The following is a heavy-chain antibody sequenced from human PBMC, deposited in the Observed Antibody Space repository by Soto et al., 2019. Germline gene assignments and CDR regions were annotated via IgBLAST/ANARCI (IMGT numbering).Heavy chain of an antibody. Sequence: PGETLKISCKGSGYSFTSYWISWVRQMPGKGLEWMGRIDPSDSYTNYSPSFQGHVTISADKSISTAYLQWSSLKASDTAMYYCARHIVIRSGIAASDWFDPWGQGTLVTVSS. CDR2: IDPSDSYT. J-gene: IGHJ5*02. V-gene: IGHV5-10-1*01. CDR1: GYSFTSYW. D-gene: IGHD6-13*01. CDR3: ARHIVIRSGIAASDWFDP.